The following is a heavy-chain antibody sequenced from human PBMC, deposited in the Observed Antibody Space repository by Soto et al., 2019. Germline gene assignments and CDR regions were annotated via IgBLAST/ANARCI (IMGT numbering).Heavy chain of an antibody. CDR1: GFTFSSYG. D-gene: IGHD5-12*01. CDR2: ISYDGSNK. CDR3: AKIEVATIKDAGY. J-gene: IGHJ4*02. Sequence: QVQLVESGGGVVQPGRSLRLSCAASGFTFSSYGMHWVRQAPGKGLEWVAVISYDGSNKYYADAVNGRFTISRDNSKNTLYLQMNSLRAEDTAVYYCAKIEVATIKDAGYWGQGTLVTVSS. V-gene: IGHV3-30*18.